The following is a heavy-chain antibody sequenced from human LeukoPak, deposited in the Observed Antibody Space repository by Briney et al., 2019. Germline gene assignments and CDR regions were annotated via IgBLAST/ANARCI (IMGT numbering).Heavy chain of an antibody. V-gene: IGHV4-61*09. CDR3: ARDVGPLAYCGGDCYSAAFDI. J-gene: IGHJ3*02. D-gene: IGHD2-21*02. CDR1: GGSISTGSYC. CDR2: IYTSGNT. Sequence: SETLSLTCTVSGGSISTGSYCWSWIRQPAGKGLEWIGHIYTSGNTNYNPSLKSRVTISVDTSKNQFSLKLSSVTAADTAVYYCARDVGPLAYCGGDCYSAAFDIWGQGTMVTVSS.